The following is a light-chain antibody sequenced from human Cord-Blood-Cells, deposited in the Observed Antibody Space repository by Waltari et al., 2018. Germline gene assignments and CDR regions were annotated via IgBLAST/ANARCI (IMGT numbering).Light chain of an antibody. CDR1: ISAVSGYNP. CDR2: DVS. J-gene: IGLJ3*02. Sequence: QSALTHPASVSGAPGQSLTIPCTGTISAVSGYNPFSWYQQHPGKPPKLMIYDVSNRPSGVSNRFSGSKSGNTASLTISGLQAEDEADYYCSSYTSSSTLVFGGGTKLTVL. CDR3: SSYTSSSTLV. V-gene: IGLV2-14*03.